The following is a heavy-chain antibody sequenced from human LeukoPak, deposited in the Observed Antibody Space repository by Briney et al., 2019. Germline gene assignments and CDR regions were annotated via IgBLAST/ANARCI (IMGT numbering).Heavy chain of an antibody. CDR1: GGSISSYY. CDR3: ARVSDSGTMILI. CDR2: IYYSGST. V-gene: IGHV4-59*01. Sequence: SETLSLTCTVSGGSISSYYWSWIRQPPGKGLEWIGYIYYSGSTNYNPSLKSRVTISVDTSKNQFSLKLSSVTAADTAVYYCARVSDSGTMILIWGQGTMVTVSS. J-gene: IGHJ3*02. D-gene: IGHD3-22*01.